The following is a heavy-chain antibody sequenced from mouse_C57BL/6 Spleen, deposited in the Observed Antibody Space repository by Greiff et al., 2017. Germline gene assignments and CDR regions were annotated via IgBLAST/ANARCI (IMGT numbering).Heavy chain of an antibody. CDR1: GYTFTSYW. V-gene: IGHV1-61*01. Sequence: VQLQQPGAELVRPGSSVKLSCKASGYTFTSYWMAWVKQRPGQGLEWIGNIYPSDSETPYNQKFKETATWTVDKSSSTAYMQLSSLTSECSAVYDCARVGGYVGLCAYWGQGTLVTVAA. J-gene: IGHJ3*01. CDR2: IYPSDSET. D-gene: IGHD3-2*02. CDR3: ARVGGYVGLCAY.